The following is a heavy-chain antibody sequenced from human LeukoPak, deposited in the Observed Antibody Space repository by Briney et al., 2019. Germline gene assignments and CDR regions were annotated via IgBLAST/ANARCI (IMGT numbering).Heavy chain of an antibody. J-gene: IGHJ5*02. CDR3: ARGLFGWDILTGYRRSPRFDP. V-gene: IGHV1-2*02. D-gene: IGHD3-9*01. CDR1: GYTFTCYY. CDR2: INPNSGDT. Sequence: ASVKVSCKASGYTFTCYYMHWVRQAPGQGLEWMGWINPNSGDTNYAQKFQGRVTMTRDTSISTAYMELSRLRSDDTAVYYCARGLFGWDILTGYRRSPRFDPWGQGTLVTVSS.